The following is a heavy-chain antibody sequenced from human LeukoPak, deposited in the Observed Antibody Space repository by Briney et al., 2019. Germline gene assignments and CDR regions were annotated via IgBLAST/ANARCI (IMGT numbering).Heavy chain of an antibody. D-gene: IGHD1-26*01. CDR1: GYTFTGYY. Sequence: ASVKVSCKASGYTFTGYYMHWVRQAPGQGLEWMGWINTDNGNTNYAQKLQGRVTMTTDTSTSTVYMELRTLRSDHTAVYYCARDQGGATSDPWGQGTLVTVSS. CDR3: ARDQGGATSDP. CDR2: INTDNGNT. J-gene: IGHJ5*02. V-gene: IGHV1-18*04.